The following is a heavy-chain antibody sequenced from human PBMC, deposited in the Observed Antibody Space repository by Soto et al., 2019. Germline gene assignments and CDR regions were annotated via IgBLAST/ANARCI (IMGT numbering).Heavy chain of an antibody. J-gene: IGHJ6*02. D-gene: IGHD2-2*01. Sequence: QVQLLQSGAEAKKPGSSVTVSCKVSGDTFRSYGISWVRQAPGQGLEWMGGIIPIFGTSHYAQKFQGRVTMTADNSTNTAYMELNSLRFEDTAVYYCTRDPGSATAMRRYKYGMDVWGQGTTITVSS. CDR3: TRDPGSATAMRRYKYGMDV. CDR1: GDTFRSYG. CDR2: IIPIFGTS. V-gene: IGHV1-69*06.